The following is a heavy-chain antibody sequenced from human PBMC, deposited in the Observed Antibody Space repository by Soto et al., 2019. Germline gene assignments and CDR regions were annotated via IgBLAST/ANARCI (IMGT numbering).Heavy chain of an antibody. D-gene: IGHD6-13*01. J-gene: IGHJ4*02. Sequence: QVQLQQWGAGLLKPSETLSLTCAVYGGSFSGYYWSWIRQPPGKGLEWIGEINHSGSTNYHPSLKSRVTISVATSKNQFSLKLSSVTAADTAVYYCARWGAAAGTKFDYWGQGTLVTVSS. CDR3: ARWGAAAGTKFDY. CDR2: INHSGST. V-gene: IGHV4-34*01. CDR1: GGSFSGYY.